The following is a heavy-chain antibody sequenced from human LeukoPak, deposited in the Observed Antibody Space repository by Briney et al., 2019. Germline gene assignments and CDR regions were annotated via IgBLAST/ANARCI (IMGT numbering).Heavy chain of an antibody. D-gene: IGHD3-22*01. CDR2: IYASGST. Sequence: SETLPLTCTVSGGSISSYYWSWIRQPAGKGLEWIGRIYASGSTNYNPSLKSRVTMSVDTSKNQFSLKLSSVTAADTAVYYCARESQYYYDSSGYYYPFDYWGQGTLVTVSS. V-gene: IGHV4-4*07. CDR1: GGSISSYY. CDR3: ARESQYYYDSSGYYYPFDY. J-gene: IGHJ4*02.